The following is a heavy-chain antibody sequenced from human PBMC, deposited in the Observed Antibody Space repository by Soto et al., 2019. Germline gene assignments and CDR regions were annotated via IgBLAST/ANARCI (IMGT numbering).Heavy chain of an antibody. J-gene: IGHJ6*02. Sequence: SETLSLTCTVSGRSISSGGYYWSWIRQPPGKGLEWIGEINHSGSTNYNPSLKSRVTISVDTSKNQVSLKLSSVTAADTAVYYCAREKARGSAPSGSYFARRVYGMDVWGQGTTVTVSS. V-gene: IGHV4-39*07. D-gene: IGHD1-26*01. CDR3: AREKARGSAPSGSYFARRVYGMDV. CDR2: INHSGST. CDR1: GRSISSGGYY.